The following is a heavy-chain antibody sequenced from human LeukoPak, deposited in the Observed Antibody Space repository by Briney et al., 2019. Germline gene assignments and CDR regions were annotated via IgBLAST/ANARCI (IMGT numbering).Heavy chain of an antibody. J-gene: IGHJ3*02. CDR2: IWFDGSNN. CDR3: AREQYGSDDALDI. Sequence: RSLRLSCAASGFTFSSYGMHWVRQAPGKGLEWVAVIWFDGSNNYYADSVKGRFTVSRDNSKNTMDLQMNSLRAEDTAVYYCAREQYGSDDALDIWGQGTMVTVSS. D-gene: IGHD4-17*01. CDR1: GFTFSSYG. V-gene: IGHV3-33*01.